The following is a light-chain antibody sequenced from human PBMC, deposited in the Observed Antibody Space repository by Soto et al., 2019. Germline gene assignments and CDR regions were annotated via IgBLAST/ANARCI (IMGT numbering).Light chain of an antibody. CDR1: QGISSY. V-gene: IGKV1-9*01. Sequence: IQLSQSASAVSASVGDRVTITCRASQGISSYLGWYQQKPGKAPNLLIYAASTLQSGVPSRFSGGGSGTDFTLTISSLQPEDFATYYCQQVYVFPSTFGGGTKVDIK. CDR3: QQVYVFPST. CDR2: AAS. J-gene: IGKJ4*01.